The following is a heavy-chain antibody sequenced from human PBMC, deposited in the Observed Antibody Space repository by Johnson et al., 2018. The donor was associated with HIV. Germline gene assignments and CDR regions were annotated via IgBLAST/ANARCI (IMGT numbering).Heavy chain of an antibody. CDR1: GFTFSASA. CDR3: AREKIRAFDI. V-gene: IGHV3-33*08. J-gene: IGHJ3*02. CDR2: IWYDGSNK. Sequence: QVQLVESGGGVVQPGGSLKLSCVASGFTFSASAIHWVRQAPGKGLEWVAVIWYDGSNKYYADSVKGRFTISRDNSKNTLYLQMNSLRAEDTAVYYCAREKIRAFDIWGQGTMVTVSS.